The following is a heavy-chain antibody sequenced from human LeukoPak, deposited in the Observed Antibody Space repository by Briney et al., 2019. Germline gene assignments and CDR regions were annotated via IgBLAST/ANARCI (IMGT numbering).Heavy chain of an antibody. Sequence: GGSLRLSCAASGFTFSNYAMSWVRQAPGKGLEWVSAISGSGGSTYYADSVKGRFTISRDNSKNTLYLQMNSLRAEDTAVYYSAKDPDCTSGICYTFFDYWGQGPLVTVSS. CDR1: GFTFSNYA. D-gene: IGHD2-8*01. CDR2: ISGSGGST. J-gene: IGHJ4*02. CDR3: AKDPDCTSGICYTFFDY. V-gene: IGHV3-23*01.